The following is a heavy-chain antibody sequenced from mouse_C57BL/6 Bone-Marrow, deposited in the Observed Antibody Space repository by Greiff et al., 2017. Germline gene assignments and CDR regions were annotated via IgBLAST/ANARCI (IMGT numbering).Heavy chain of an antibody. D-gene: IGHD2-4*01. CDR1: GYIFTEYT. J-gene: IGHJ2*01. V-gene: IGHV1-62-2*01. Sequence: VKLQHSGAELVKPGASVKLSCKASGYIFTEYTIHWVKQRSGQGLEWIGWFYPGSGSIKYNERFKDKATLTADKSSNTVYMELSRLTSEDSAVYFCARHERYYDYEGYFDYWGQGTTLTVSS. CDR2: FYPGSGSI. CDR3: ARHERYYDYEGYFDY.